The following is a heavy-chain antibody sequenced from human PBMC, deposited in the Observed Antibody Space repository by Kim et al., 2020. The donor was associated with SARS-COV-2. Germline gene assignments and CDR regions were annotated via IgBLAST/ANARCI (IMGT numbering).Heavy chain of an antibody. V-gene: IGHV3-23*01. CDR1: EFTFNSYD. J-gene: IGHJ4*02. CDR2: ICDSGGNT. CDR3: AKPAYGWSCFDY. Sequence: GGSLRLSCAASEFTFNSYDMSWVRQAPGKGLEWVSGICDSGGNTYYADSVKGRFTISRDNSKNTLYLQMSSLRAEDTAVYYCAKPAYGWSCFDYWDQGTL. D-gene: IGHD3-10*01.